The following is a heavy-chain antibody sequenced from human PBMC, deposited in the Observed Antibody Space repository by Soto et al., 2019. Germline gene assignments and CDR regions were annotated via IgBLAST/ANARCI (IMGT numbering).Heavy chain of an antibody. CDR3: SRDHTSGGYDY. Sequence: PGGSLRLSCAASGFSVNNIYMSWIRQAPGKGLEWVSTISDGGKTFYADSVKGRFTLSRDNSKNTLFLQMSSLRVEDTAVYYCSRDHTSGGYDYRGQGTLVTVSS. D-gene: IGHD5-12*01. V-gene: IGHV3-53*01. CDR1: GFSVNNIY. J-gene: IGHJ4*02. CDR2: ISDGGKT.